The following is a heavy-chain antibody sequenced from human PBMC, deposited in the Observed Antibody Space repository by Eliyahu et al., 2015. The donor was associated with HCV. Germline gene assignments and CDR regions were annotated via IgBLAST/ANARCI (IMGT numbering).Heavy chain of an antibody. Sequence: EVQLVESGGGLVQPGGSLRLSCAASGFTFSSYDMHWVRQATGKGLEWVXAIGTAGDTYYPGSVKGRFTISRENAKNSLYLQMNSLRAGDTAVYYCARVKQRIGYYYYGMDVWGKGTTVTVSS. CDR2: IGTAGDT. J-gene: IGHJ6*04. CDR1: GFTFSSYD. D-gene: IGHD2-15*01. V-gene: IGHV3-13*01. CDR3: ARVKQRIGYYYYGMDV.